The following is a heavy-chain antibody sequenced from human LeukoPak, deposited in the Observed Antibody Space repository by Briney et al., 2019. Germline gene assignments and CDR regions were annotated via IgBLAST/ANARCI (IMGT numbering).Heavy chain of an antibody. CDR1: GFTFSSYS. Sequence: GGSLRLSCPASGFTFSSYSMNWVRQAPGKGLEWVAVISYEGSKKYYADSVKGRFNISRDNSKNTLYLQMNSLRAEDTAVYYCARDGTAYYDILTGYYLDYWGQGTLVTVSS. D-gene: IGHD3-9*01. V-gene: IGHV3-30*03. J-gene: IGHJ4*02. CDR2: ISYEGSKK. CDR3: ARDGTAYYDILTGYYLDY.